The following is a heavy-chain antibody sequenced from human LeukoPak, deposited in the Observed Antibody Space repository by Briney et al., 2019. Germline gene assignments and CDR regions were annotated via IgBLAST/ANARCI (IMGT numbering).Heavy chain of an antibody. V-gene: IGHV3-15*01. CDR2: IKSKTDGGTT. J-gene: IGHJ4*02. D-gene: IGHD1/OR15-1a*01. CDR1: GFTFSNAW. CDR3: TTDRSQQYYFDY. Sequence: TGGSLRLSCAASGFTFSNAWMSWVRQAPGKGLEWVGCIKSKTDGGTTDYAAPVKGRFTISRDDSKNTLYLQMNSLKTEDTAVYYCTTDRSQQYYFDYWGQGTLVTVSS.